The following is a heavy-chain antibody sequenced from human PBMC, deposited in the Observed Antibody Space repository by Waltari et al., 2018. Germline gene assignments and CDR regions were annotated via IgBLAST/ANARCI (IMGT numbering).Heavy chain of an antibody. CDR1: GITFSNFA. D-gene: IGHD4-17*01. Sequence: QVQLVESGGGVVQPGGSLRLSCAASGITFSNFAMHWVRQTPARGVGCGAVRRFDGTTAYYADSVTGRFNISRDNSESRGYLQMNSLRPEDTAVDYCVKDGDYSLLAYDAFDIWGPGTMVSVSS. CDR2: RRFDGTTA. V-gene: IGHV3-30*02. CDR3: VKDGDYSLLAYDAFDI. J-gene: IGHJ3*02.